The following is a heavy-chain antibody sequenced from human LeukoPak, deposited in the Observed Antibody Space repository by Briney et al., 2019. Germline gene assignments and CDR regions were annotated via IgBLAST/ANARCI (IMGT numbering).Heavy chain of an antibody. CDR3: ARGSDVDTAMVYVY. CDR1: GGSISSGSYY. CDR2: IYTSEST. Sequence: SETLSLTCTVSGGSISSGSYYWSWIRQPAGKGLEWIGRIYTSESTNYNPSLKSRVTISVDTSKNQFSLKLSSVTAADTAVYYCARGSDVDTAMVYVYWGQGTLVTVSS. V-gene: IGHV4-61*02. J-gene: IGHJ4*02. D-gene: IGHD5-18*01.